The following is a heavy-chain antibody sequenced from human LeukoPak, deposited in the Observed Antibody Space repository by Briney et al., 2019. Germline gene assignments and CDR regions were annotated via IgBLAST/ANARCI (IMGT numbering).Heavy chain of an antibody. V-gene: IGHV4-39*01. D-gene: IGHD6-13*01. J-gene: IGHJ4*02. Sequence: KPSETLSLTCTVSGGSISSSSYYWGWIRQPPGKGLEWIGSIYYSGSTYYNPSLKSRVTISVDTSKNQFSLKLSSVTAADTAVYYCARAGIDEFGFDYWGQGTLVTVSS. CDR1: GGSISSSSYY. CDR2: IYYSGST. CDR3: ARAGIDEFGFDY.